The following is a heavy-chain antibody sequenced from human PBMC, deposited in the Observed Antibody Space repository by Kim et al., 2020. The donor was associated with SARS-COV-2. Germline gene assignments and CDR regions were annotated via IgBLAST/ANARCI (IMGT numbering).Heavy chain of an antibody. CDR1: GGSFSGYY. Sequence: SETLSLTCAVYGGSFSGYYWSWIRQPPGKGLEWIGEINHSGSTNYNPSLKSRVTISVDTSKNQFSLKLSSVTAADTAVYYCARAGSIGRWLQRVPDYWGQGTLVTVSS. CDR3: ARAGSIGRWLQRVPDY. J-gene: IGHJ4*02. D-gene: IGHD1-26*01. V-gene: IGHV4-34*01. CDR2: INHSGST.